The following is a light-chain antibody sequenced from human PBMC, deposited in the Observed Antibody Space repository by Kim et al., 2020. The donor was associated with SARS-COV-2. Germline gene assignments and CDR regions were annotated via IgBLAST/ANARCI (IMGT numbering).Light chain of an antibody. V-gene: IGLV2-11*01. CDR2: DVS. Sequence: QSALTQPRSVSGSPGQSVTISFTGTSSDVGGYNYVSWYQQHPGKAPKLMIYDVSKRPSGVPDRFSGSKSGNTASLTISGLQAEDEADYYCCSYVGSYTVVFGGGTQLTFL. CDR3: CSYVGSYTVV. CDR1: SSDVGGYNY. J-gene: IGLJ2*01.